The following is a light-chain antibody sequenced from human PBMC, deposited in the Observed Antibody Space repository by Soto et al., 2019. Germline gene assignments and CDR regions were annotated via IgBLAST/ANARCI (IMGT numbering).Light chain of an antibody. V-gene: IGKV1-39*01. J-gene: IGKJ5*01. CDR2: AAS. CDR3: QQSYTTPIT. Sequence: DIQMTQSPSSLSASLGDRVTITCRASQTISNYLNWYQQKSGRTPELRVYAASNLQSGVPSRFTGSGSGTHFTLTISGLEPADFATYFCQQSYTTPITFGQGTRLEIK. CDR1: QTISNY.